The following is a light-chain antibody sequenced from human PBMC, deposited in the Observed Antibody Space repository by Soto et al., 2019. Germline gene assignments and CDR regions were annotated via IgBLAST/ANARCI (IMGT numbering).Light chain of an antibody. CDR3: QQRSNWPT. V-gene: IGKV3-11*01. Sequence: EIVLTQSPATLSLSPGERATLSCRASQSVSSYLAWYQQKPGQAPRLLMYDASNRATGIPARFSGSGSGTGFTLTISILEPEDFAVYYCQQRSNWPTFGGGTKVEIK. J-gene: IGKJ4*01. CDR1: QSVSSY. CDR2: DAS.